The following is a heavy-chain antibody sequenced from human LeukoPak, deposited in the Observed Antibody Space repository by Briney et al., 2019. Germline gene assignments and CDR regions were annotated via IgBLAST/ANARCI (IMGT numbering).Heavy chain of an antibody. J-gene: IGHJ1*01. CDR3: ARPDPVGAAGPHTGYFQH. V-gene: IGHV4-61*02. CDR2: IYTSGSTSGST. Sequence: SQTLSLTCTVSGGSISSNNYYWNWIRQPAGKGLEWIGRIYTSGSTSGSTNYNPSLKSRVTISVDTSKNQFSLKLSSVTAADTAVYYCARPDPVGAAGPHTGYFQHWGQGTLVTVSS. D-gene: IGHD3-16*01. CDR1: GGSISSNNYY.